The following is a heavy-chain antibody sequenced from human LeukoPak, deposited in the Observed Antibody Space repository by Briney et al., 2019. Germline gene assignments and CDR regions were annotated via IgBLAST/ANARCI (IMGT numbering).Heavy chain of an antibody. CDR2: IYYSGST. D-gene: IGHD1-26*01. CDR1: GGSISSYY. CDR3: ARHLGVIVGATAFDY. V-gene: IGHV4-59*08. Sequence: KPSETLSLTCTVSGGSISSYYWSWIRQPPGKGLEWIGYIYYSGSTNFNPSLKSRATISVDTSKNQFSLKLSSVTAADTAVYYCARHLGVIVGATAFDYWGQGTLVTVSS. J-gene: IGHJ4*02.